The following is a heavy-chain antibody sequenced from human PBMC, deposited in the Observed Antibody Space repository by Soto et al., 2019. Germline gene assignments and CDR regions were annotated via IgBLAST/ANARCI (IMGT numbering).Heavy chain of an antibody. Sequence: GGSLRLSCAASGFTFSSYAMHWVRQAPGKGLEWVAVISYDGSNKYYADSVKGRFTISRGNSKNTLYLQMNSLRAEDTAVYYCARDDYYDSSGIRFDIWGQGTMVTVSS. D-gene: IGHD3-22*01. CDR3: ARDDYYDSSGIRFDI. CDR2: ISYDGSNK. CDR1: GFTFSSYA. J-gene: IGHJ3*02. V-gene: IGHV3-30-3*01.